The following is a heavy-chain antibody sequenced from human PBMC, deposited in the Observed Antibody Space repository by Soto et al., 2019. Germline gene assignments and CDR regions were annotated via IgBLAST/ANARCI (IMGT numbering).Heavy chain of an antibody. CDR3: AKDLARATVTTAFDY. V-gene: IGHV3-23*01. D-gene: IGHD4-17*01. CDR2: ISGSGGST. Sequence: VGSLRLSCAASGFTFSSYAMSWVRQAPGKGLEWVSAISGSGGSTYYADSVKGRFTISRDNSKNTLYLQMNSLRAEDTAVYYCAKDLARATVTTAFDYWGQGTLVTVSS. CDR1: GFTFSSYA. J-gene: IGHJ4*02.